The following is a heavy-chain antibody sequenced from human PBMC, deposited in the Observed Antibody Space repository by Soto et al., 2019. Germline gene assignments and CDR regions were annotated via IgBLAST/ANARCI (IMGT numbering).Heavy chain of an antibody. V-gene: IGHV3-23*01. CDR3: AKVVGDGNDYYDF. D-gene: IGHD3-22*01. CDR2: IYGNAART. CDR1: GFTFGTYT. Sequence: GGSLRLSCAASGFTFGTYTMNWVRQAPGKGLEWVSGIYGNAARTFYADSVKGRFTISRDNSKNTLFLEMDSLGAEDTAIYYYAKVVGDGNDYYDFWGQGTLVTVSS. J-gene: IGHJ4*02.